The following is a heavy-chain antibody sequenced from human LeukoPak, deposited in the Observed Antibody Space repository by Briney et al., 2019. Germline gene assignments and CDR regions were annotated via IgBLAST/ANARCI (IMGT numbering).Heavy chain of an antibody. V-gene: IGHV3-7*01. D-gene: IGHD3-3*01. Sequence: PGGSLRLSCAASGFTFGSYWMSWVRQAPGKGLERVANIKHDGSEKYYEDSVKGRFTISRDNAKNSLYLQMNSLTSEDTAVYYCARDEQDYDFWSGYYAGGSTRGYYYMDVWGEGTTVTVSS. CDR3: ARDEQDYDFWSGYYAGGSTRGYYYMDV. J-gene: IGHJ6*03. CDR2: IKHDGSEK. CDR1: GFTFGSYW.